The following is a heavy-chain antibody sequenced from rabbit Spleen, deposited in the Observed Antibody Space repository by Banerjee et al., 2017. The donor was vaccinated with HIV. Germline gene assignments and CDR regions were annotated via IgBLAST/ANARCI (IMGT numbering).Heavy chain of an antibody. CDR3: ARAIVPWLGLTRLDL. J-gene: IGHJ3*01. CDR1: GFDFRRYY. V-gene: IGHV1S7*01. CDR2: IYAAKGST. Sequence: QVKETGGGLVQPGGSLTLSCKASGFDFRRYYLSWVRQAPGKGLEWIGIIYAAKGSTNYASWVNGRLTISSDNAQSTVDLKMTSLTAADTATYFCARAIVPWLGLTRLDLWGQGTLVTVS. D-gene: IGHD4-1*01.